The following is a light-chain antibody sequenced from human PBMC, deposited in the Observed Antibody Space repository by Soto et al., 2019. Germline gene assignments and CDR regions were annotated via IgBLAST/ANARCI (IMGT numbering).Light chain of an antibody. CDR2: DAS. J-gene: IGKJ1*01. Sequence: VLTQSPATLSLSRGETATLSCRASQNIGDYLAWYQQRPGQPPRLLIYDASSRVTGVPARFSGRGSGTDFTLTISYLAPEDFAVYYCQHRNNGRTFGQGTKVEIK. CDR1: QNIGDY. CDR3: QHRNNGRT. V-gene: IGKV3-11*01.